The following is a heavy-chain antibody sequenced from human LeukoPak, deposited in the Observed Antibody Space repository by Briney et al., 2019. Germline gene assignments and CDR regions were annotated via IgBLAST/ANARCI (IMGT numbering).Heavy chain of an antibody. Sequence: SGGSLRLSCAASGFTFSDYYMSWIRQAPGKGLEWVSYISSSGSTIYYADSVKGRFTISRDNAKNSLYLQMNSLRAEDTAVYFCAKKFQLLIDYWGQGTLVTVSS. V-gene: IGHV3-11*01. CDR2: ISSSGSTI. J-gene: IGHJ4*02. CDR3: AKKFQLLIDY. D-gene: IGHD2-2*01. CDR1: GFTFSDYY.